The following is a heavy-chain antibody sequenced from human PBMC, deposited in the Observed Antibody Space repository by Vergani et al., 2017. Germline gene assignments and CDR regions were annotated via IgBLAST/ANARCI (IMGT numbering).Heavy chain of an antibody. CDR2: ISWNSGSI. CDR3: AKASMVASRVGAFDI. J-gene: IGHJ3*02. V-gene: IGHV3-9*01. CDR1: GFTFDDYA. D-gene: IGHD5-12*01. Sequence: EVQLVESGGGLVQPGRSLRLSCAASGFTFDDYAMHWVRQAPGKGLEWVSGISWNSGSIGYADSVKGRFTISRDNAKNSLYLQMNSLRAEDTALYYCAKASMVASRVGAFDIWGQGTMVTVSS.